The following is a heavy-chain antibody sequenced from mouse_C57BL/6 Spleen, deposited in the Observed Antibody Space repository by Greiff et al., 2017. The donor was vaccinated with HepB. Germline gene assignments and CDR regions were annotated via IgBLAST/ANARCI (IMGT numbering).Heavy chain of an antibody. CDR2: IHPSDSET. J-gene: IGHJ4*01. CDR1: GYTFTSYW. D-gene: IGHD2-1*01. Sequence: VQLQQPGAELVRPGSSVKLSCKASGYTFTSYWMDWVKQRPGQGLEWIGNIHPSDSETHYNQKFKDKATLTVDKSSSTAYMQLSSLTSEDSAVYYCARSGNFIYYYAMDYWGQGTSVTVSS. V-gene: IGHV1-61*01. CDR3: ARSGNFIYYYAMDY.